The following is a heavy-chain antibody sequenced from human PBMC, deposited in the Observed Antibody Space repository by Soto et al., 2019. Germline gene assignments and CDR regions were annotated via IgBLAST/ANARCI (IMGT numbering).Heavy chain of an antibody. CDR2: LYSGGTT. J-gene: IGHJ4*02. CDR3: ASGLYDSGSFCFDF. Sequence: EVQLVEAGGGLIPPGGSLRLSCAASGFNFIRKYMIWVRQAPGKGLEWGLILYSGGTTYYADSVKGRFTISRDTSENTHYIQMYSLRTEGTAVYYCASGLYDSGSFCFDFWGQGTLVTVSS. CDR1: GFNFIRKY. D-gene: IGHD3-10*01. V-gene: IGHV3-53*01.